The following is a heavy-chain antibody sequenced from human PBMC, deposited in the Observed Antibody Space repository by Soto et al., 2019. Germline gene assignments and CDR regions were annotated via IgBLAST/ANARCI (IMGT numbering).Heavy chain of an antibody. CDR3: ARAGGNGHNYYYGMDV. Sequence: PGGSLRLSCAASGFTFSSYWMSWVRQAPGKGLEWVANIKQDGSEKYYVDSVKGRFTISRDNAKNSLYLQMNSLRAEDTAVYYCARAGGNGHNYYYGMDVWGQGTTVTVSS. D-gene: IGHD2-15*01. V-gene: IGHV3-7*03. CDR1: GFTFSSYW. J-gene: IGHJ6*02. CDR2: IKQDGSEK.